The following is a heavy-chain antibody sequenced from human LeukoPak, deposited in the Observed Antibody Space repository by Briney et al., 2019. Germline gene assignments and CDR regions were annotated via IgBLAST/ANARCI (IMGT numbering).Heavy chain of an antibody. J-gene: IGHJ4*02. CDR1: GGSISSYY. Sequence: ASETLSLTCTVSGGSISSYYRRWIRQPPGKGLERIGYVYYSGSTNYNPSLKSRVTISVDTSKNQFSLKLSSVTAADTAVYYCARAQWELLSLYYFDYWGQGTLVTVSS. D-gene: IGHD1-26*01. V-gene: IGHV4-59*01. CDR3: ARAQWELLSLYYFDY. CDR2: VYYSGST.